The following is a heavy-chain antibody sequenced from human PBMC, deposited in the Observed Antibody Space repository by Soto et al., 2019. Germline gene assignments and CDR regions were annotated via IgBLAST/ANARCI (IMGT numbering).Heavy chain of an antibody. CDR3: ARRLRTGVDFWSGYYSYFDY. D-gene: IGHD3-3*01. CDR1: GVSISSSIYY. J-gene: IGHJ4*02. CDR2: IYYSGST. V-gene: IGHV4-39*01. Sequence: PSETLSLTCTVPGVSISSSIYYWGWIRQPPGKGLEWIGSIYYSGSTYYNPSLKSRVTISVDTSKNQFSLKLSSVTAADTAVYYCARRLRTGVDFWSGYYSYFDYWGQGTLVTVSS.